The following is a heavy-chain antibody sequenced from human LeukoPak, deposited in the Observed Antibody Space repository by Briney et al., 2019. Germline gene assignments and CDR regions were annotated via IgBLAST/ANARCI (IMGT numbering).Heavy chain of an antibody. V-gene: IGHV3-15*01. D-gene: IGHD3-16*02. Sequence: GGSLRLSCAASGLTFSNAWMSWVRQAPGQGLEWVARIKTKTDGETTEYAAPVKGRFTISRDDSKNTLYLQMNSLKTEDTAVYYCTTDYYDYVWGSYRPHYWSQGTLVTVSS. CDR2: IKTKTDGETT. J-gene: IGHJ4*02. CDR3: TTDYYDYVWGSYRPHY. CDR1: GLTFSNAW.